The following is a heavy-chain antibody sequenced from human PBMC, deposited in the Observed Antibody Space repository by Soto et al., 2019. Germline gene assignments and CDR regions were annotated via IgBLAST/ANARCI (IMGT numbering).Heavy chain of an antibody. CDR3: AGVSADYGAYNYYYGMDV. V-gene: IGHV4-61*01. CDR2: IYYSGST. J-gene: IGHJ6*02. D-gene: IGHD4-17*01. Sequence: SETLSLTCTVAGGSLSSGSYYWSWIRQPPGKGLEWSGYIYYSGSTNYNPSLKSRGTISVDTSKNQFSLKLSSWTAADTTVYSCAGVSADYGAYNYYYGMDVWGQGTTVAVSS. CDR1: GGSLSSGSYY.